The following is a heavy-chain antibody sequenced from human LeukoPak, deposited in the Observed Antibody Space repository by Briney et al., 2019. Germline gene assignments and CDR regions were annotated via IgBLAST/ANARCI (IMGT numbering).Heavy chain of an antibody. Sequence: PGGSLRLSCAASGFTFDDYAMHWVRQAPGKGLEWVSGISWNSGSIGYADSVKGRFTISRDNAKSSLYLQMNSLRAEDTALYYCAKDMAYDFWSGYYSYWGQGTLVTVSS. CDR2: ISWNSGSI. CDR1: GFTFDDYA. D-gene: IGHD3-3*01. V-gene: IGHV3-9*01. CDR3: AKDMAYDFWSGYYSY. J-gene: IGHJ4*02.